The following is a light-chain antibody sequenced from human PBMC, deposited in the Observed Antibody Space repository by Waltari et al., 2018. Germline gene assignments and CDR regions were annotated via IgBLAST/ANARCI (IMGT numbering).Light chain of an antibody. V-gene: IGKV3-20*01. Sequence: EIVLTQSPGTLSLSPGERATLSCRASQSVSSSYLTWYQQKPGQAPRLLIYGASNRATGIPDRFSGSGSGTDFTLTISILEPEDFAVYYCQQYGSSITFGQGTRLEIK. CDR1: QSVSSSY. J-gene: IGKJ5*01. CDR2: GAS. CDR3: QQYGSSIT.